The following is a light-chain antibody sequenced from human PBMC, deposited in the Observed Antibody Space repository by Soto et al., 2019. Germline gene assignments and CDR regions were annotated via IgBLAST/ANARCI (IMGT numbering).Light chain of an antibody. CDR1: SSNIGAGYD. J-gene: IGLJ3*02. V-gene: IGLV1-40*01. CDR3: QSYDSSLSGSV. CDR2: GNS. Sequence: QSVQTQPPSVSGAPGQRVTISCTGSSSNIGAGYDVHWYQQLPGTAPKLLIYGNSNRPSGVPDRFSGSKSGTSASLAITGLQAEDEADYYCQSYDSSLSGSVFGGGTKLTVL.